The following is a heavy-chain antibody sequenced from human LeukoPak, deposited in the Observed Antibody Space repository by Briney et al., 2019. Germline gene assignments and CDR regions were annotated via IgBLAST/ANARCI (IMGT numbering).Heavy chain of an antibody. J-gene: IGHJ4*02. V-gene: IGHV3-48*04. CDR2: ISNGGSV. CDR3: ARERGSNYGPYDY. D-gene: IGHD5-18*01. CDR1: GFTFSSSA. Sequence: GGSLRLSCAAPGFTFSSSALNWVRQAPGEGLEWVSYISNGGSVHYADSVKGRFTISRDNAKNSLYLQMSSLRAEDTGVYYCARERGSNYGPYDYWGQGTLVTVSS.